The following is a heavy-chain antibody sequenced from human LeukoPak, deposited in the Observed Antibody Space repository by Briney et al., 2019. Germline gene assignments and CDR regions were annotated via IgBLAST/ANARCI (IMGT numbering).Heavy chain of an antibody. CDR2: ISGSGGST. V-gene: IGHV3-23*01. D-gene: IGHD5-18*01. Sequence: GGSLRLSCAASGFTFSSYSMNWVRQAPGKGLEWVSAISGSGGSTYYADSVKGRFTISRDNSKNTLYLQMNSLRAEDTAVYYCAKRGIQLWLGYYYYYYYMDVWGKGTTVTVSS. J-gene: IGHJ6*03. CDR3: AKRGIQLWLGYYYYYYYMDV. CDR1: GFTFSSYS.